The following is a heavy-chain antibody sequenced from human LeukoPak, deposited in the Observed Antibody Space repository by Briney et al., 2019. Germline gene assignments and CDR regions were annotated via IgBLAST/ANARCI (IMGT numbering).Heavy chain of an antibody. V-gene: IGHV4-61*01. J-gene: IGHJ4*02. CDR2: IYYSGST. CDR3: ASLYNWNGRGFDY. D-gene: IGHD1-20*01. CDR1: GGSVSSGSYY. Sequence: SETLSLTCTVSGGSVSSGSYYWSWIRQPPGKGLEWIGYIYYSGSTNYNPSLKSRFTISVDTSKNQFSLKLGSVTAADTAVYYCASLYNWNGRGFDYWGQGTLVTVSS.